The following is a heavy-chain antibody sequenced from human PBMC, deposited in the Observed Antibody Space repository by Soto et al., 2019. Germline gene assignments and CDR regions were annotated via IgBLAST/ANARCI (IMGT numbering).Heavy chain of an antibody. CDR1: GFTFGIYA. CDR3: ERAFCTNGVSYYFFDY. Sequence: QVQLVESGGGVVQTGGSLRLSCAASGFTFGIYAMHWVRQAPGKGLEWVAVIYYDGSNRYYGDAVKGRLTISRDNSNTTLYLQMSSLRAEETAVYYCERAFCTNGVSYYFFDYRSHATLVTVCS. CDR2: IYYDGSNR. V-gene: IGHV3-33*01. J-gene: IGHJ4*01. D-gene: IGHD2-8*01.